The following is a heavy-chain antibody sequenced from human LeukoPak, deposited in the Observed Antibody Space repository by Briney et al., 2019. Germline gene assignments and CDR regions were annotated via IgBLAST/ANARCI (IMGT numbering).Heavy chain of an antibody. CDR1: GFTFSSYA. D-gene: IGHD3-10*01. CDR2: ISSSSSTI. V-gene: IGHV3-48*04. Sequence: GGSLRLSCAASGFTFSSYAMSWVRQAPGKGLEWVSYISSSSSTIYYADSVKGRFTISRDNAKNSLYLQMNSLRAEDTAVYYRARVGWFGELPLDYWGQGTLVTVSS. J-gene: IGHJ4*02. CDR3: ARVGWFGELPLDY.